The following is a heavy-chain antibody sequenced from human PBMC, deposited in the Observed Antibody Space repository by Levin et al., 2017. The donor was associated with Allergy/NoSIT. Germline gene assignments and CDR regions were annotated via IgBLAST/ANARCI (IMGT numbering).Heavy chain of an antibody. CDR3: VRGVKSVGSGTRCDP. D-gene: IGHD1-26*01. V-gene: IGHV3-53*01. CDR2: IYSGGRT. J-gene: IGHJ5*02. Sequence: PGGSLRLSCAASGFTVSDNYMSWVRQAPGKGLEWVSVIYSGGRTEYADSVKGGLTISRDKSKNTLYLQMNSLRAEDTAVYYCVRGVKSVGSGTRCDPWGQGTLVTVSS. CDR1: GFTVSDNY.